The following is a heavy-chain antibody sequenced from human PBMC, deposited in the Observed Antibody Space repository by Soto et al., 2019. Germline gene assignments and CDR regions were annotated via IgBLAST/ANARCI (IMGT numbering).Heavy chain of an antibody. J-gene: IGHJ6*02. Sequence: GGSLRLSCAASGFTFRNYAMIWVRQAPGKGLEWVSGISDSGAVIFYADSVRGRFTISRDNSENTLYLQMNRLRGDDTAVYYCTTGGYCTSTSCYRGYYYLGLNVWGQGTTVTVSS. CDR3: TTGGYCTSTSCYRGYYYLGLNV. CDR2: ISDSGAVI. V-gene: IGHV3-23*01. CDR1: GFTFRNYA. D-gene: IGHD2-2*02.